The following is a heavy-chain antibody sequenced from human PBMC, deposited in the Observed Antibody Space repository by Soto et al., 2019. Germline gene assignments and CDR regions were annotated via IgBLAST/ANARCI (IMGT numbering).Heavy chain of an antibody. CDR1: GFTFSSYG. CDR2: ISYDGSNK. J-gene: IGHJ4*02. CDR3: ASIGVAGVS. V-gene: IGHV3-30*03. D-gene: IGHD6-19*01. Sequence: GGSLRLSCAASGFTFSSYGMHWVRQAPGKGLEWVAVISYDGSNKYYADSVKGRFTISRDNSKNTLYLQMNSLRAEDTAVYYCASIGVAGVSWGQGTLVTVSS.